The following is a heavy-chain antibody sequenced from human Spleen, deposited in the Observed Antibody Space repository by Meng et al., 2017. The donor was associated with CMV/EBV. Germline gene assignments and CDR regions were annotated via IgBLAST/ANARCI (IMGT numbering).Heavy chain of an antibody. CDR3: ARLPPEVVTAAMASKYYYYYGMDV. Sequence: GSLRLSCTVSVGSISSSSYYRSWIRQPPGKGLEWIGYIYYSGSTNSNPSLKRRVTISVDTSKNQFSLKLSSVTAADTAVYYWARLPPEVVTAAMASKYYYYYGMDVWGQGTTVTVSS. CDR2: IYYSGST. CDR1: VGSISSSSYY. D-gene: IGHD2-2*01. V-gene: IGHV4-61*01. J-gene: IGHJ6*02.